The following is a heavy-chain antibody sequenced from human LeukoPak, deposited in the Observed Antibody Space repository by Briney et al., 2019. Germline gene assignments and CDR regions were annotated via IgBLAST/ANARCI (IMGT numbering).Heavy chain of an antibody. CDR3: ARTLYYDILTPWLSAFDI. CDR1: GFTFSSYS. D-gene: IGHD3-9*01. Sequence: GGSLRLSCAASGFTFSSYSMNWVRQAPGKGLEWVSSISSSSSYIYYADSVKGRFTISRDNAKNSLYLQMNSLRAEDTAVYYCARTLYYDILTPWLSAFDIWGQGTMVTVSS. V-gene: IGHV3-21*01. J-gene: IGHJ3*02. CDR2: ISSSSSYI.